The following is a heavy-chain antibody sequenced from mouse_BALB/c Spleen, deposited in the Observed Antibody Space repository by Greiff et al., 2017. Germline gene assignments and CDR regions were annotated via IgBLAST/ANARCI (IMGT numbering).Heavy chain of an antibody. J-gene: IGHJ2*01. CDR3: VRDYYGSLDY. CDR1: GFTFNTYA. Sequence: EVMLVESGGGLVQPKGSLKLSCAASGFTFNTYAMNWVRQAPGKGLEWVARIRSKSNNYATYYADSVKDRFTISRDDSQSMLYLQMNNLKTEDTAMYYCVRDYYGSLDYWGQGTTLTVSS. CDR2: IRSKSNNYAT. D-gene: IGHD1-1*01. V-gene: IGHV10-1*02.